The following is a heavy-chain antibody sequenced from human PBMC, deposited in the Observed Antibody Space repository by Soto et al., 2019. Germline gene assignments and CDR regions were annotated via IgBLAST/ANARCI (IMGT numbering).Heavy chain of an antibody. J-gene: IGHJ4*02. CDR2: IKEDGSER. V-gene: IGHV3-7*05. CDR3: VRSYDF. CDR1: GFTLSSAW. Sequence: GGSLRLSCAASGFTLSSAWMTWVRQAPGKGLEWVANIKEDGSERYYVHSVEGRFTVSRDNAKNSLYLQMDSLRAEDTAIYYCVRSYDFWGQGTQVTVSS.